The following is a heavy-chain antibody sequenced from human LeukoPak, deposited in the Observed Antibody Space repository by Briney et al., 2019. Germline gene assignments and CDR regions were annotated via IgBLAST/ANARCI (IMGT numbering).Heavy chain of an antibody. CDR1: GFTFSSYG. V-gene: IGHV3-33*06. CDR3: VKENSGGFDY. Sequence: PGGSLRLSCAASGFTFSSYGMHWVRQAPGKGLEWAAVIWYDGSNKYYADSVKGRFTISRDNSKNTLYLQMNSLRAEDTAVYYCVKENSGGFDYWGQGSLVTVSS. CDR2: IWYDGSNK. D-gene: IGHD3-16*01. J-gene: IGHJ4*02.